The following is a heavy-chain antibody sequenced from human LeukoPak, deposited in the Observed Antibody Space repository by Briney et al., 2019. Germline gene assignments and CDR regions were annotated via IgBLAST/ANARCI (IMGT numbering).Heavy chain of an antibody. CDR3: ARGGGWVPEARKKYFFDS. J-gene: IGHJ4*01. Sequence: PGGSLRLSCAASGFTFTSHDMNWVRQAAGKRLEWLAYISDAGNTLYYADSVKGRLTISRDNAKNSLSLKMNSVGVGDTAVYYWARGGGWVPEARKKYFFDSGGHGSRVTVAS. V-gene: IGHV3-48*03. CDR2: ISDAGNTL. CDR1: GFTFTSHD. D-gene: IGHD3-16*01.